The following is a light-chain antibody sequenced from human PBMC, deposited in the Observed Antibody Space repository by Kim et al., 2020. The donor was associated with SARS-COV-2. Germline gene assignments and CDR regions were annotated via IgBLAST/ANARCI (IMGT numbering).Light chain of an antibody. CDR1: SGDIGNSNS. CDR2: DVR. V-gene: IGLV2-14*03. CDR3: CSTSNTLDYV. Sequence: QSALTQPVSMSGSPGQSITISCSGTSGDIGNSNSVSWYQQHSGEAPRLIIYDVRGRPSGVSARFSGSKSANMASLTISGLRSEDEADYYCCSTSNTLDYVFGSGTKVTVL. J-gene: IGLJ1*01.